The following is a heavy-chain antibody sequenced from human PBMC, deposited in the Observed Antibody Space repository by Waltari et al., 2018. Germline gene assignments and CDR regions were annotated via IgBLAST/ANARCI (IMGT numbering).Heavy chain of an antibody. J-gene: IGHJ4*02. CDR1: GFTFSSYA. V-gene: IGHV3-64*01. D-gene: IGHD6-13*01. Sequence: EVQLVESGGGLVQPGGSLRLSCAASGFTFSSYAMHWVRQAPGKGLEYVSAISSNGGSTYYANSVKGRFTISRDNSKNTLYLQMGSLRAEDMAVYYCARGGSSWLYYFDYWGQGTLVTVSS. CDR2: ISSNGGST. CDR3: ARGGSSWLYYFDY.